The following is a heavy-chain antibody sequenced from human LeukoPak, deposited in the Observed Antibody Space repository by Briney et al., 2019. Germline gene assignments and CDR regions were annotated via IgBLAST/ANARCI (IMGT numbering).Heavy chain of an antibody. CDR1: GYTFTSYY. V-gene: IGHV1-69*13. J-gene: IGHJ6*03. Sequence: SVKVSCKASGYTFTSYYMHWVRQAPGQGLEWMGGIIPIFGTANYAQKFQGRVTITADESTSTAYMELSSLRSEDTAVYYCARDLLDYGGNPYYYYYMDVWGKGTTVTVSS. CDR3: ARDLLDYGGNPYYYYYMDV. D-gene: IGHD4-23*01. CDR2: IIPIFGTA.